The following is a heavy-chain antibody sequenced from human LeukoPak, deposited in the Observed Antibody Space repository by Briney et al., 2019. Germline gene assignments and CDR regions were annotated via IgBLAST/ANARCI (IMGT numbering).Heavy chain of an antibody. CDR3: ARKNNHYDSSGYYGGTYFDY. CDR1: GGSISSYY. J-gene: IGHJ4*02. V-gene: IGHV4-4*07. CDR2: IYTSGST. Sequence: SETLSLTCTVSGGSISSYYWSWIRQLAGKGLEWIGRIYTSGSTNYNPSLKSRVTMSVDTSKNQFSLKLSSVTAADTAVYYCARKNNHYDSSGYYGGTYFDYWGQGTLVTVSS. D-gene: IGHD3-22*01.